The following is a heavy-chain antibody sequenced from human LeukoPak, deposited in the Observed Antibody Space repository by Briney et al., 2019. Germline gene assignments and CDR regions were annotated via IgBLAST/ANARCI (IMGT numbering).Heavy chain of an antibody. Sequence: SETLSLTCTVSGGSISSYYWSWIRQPAGKGLELIGCIYTSGSTNYNPSLKSRVTMSVDTSKNQFSLKLSSVTAADTAVYYCARVSNYYDSSGQFDYWGQGTLVTVSS. CDR1: GGSISSYY. V-gene: IGHV4-4*07. D-gene: IGHD3-22*01. CDR2: IYTSGST. CDR3: ARVSNYYDSSGQFDY. J-gene: IGHJ4*02.